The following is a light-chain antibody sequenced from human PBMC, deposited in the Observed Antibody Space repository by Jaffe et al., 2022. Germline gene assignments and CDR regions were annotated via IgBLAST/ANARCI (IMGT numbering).Light chain of an antibody. CDR2: RNN. J-gene: IGLJ3*02. Sequence: QAGLTQPPSVSKGLRQTATLTCTGNSNIVGNQGAAWLQQHQGHPPKLLSYRNNNRPSGISERFSASRSGNTASLTITGLQPEDEADYYCSALDSSLSAQSVFGGGTKLTVL. V-gene: IGLV10-54*02. CDR3: SALDSSLSAQSV. CDR1: SNIVGNQG.